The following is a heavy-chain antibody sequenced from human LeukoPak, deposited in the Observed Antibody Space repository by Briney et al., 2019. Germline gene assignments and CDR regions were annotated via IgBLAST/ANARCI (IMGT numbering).Heavy chain of an antibody. J-gene: IGHJ4*02. CDR1: GFTFSSYA. D-gene: IGHD6-13*01. V-gene: IGHV3-23*01. CDR3: AKSTTGYSSSWSPGDYFDY. Sequence: PGGSLRLSCAASGFTFSSYAMSWVRQAPGKGLEWVSAISGSGGSTYYADSVKGRFTISGDNSKNTLYLQMNSLRAEDTAVYYCAKSTTGYSSSWSPGDYFDYWGQGTLVTVSS. CDR2: ISGSGGST.